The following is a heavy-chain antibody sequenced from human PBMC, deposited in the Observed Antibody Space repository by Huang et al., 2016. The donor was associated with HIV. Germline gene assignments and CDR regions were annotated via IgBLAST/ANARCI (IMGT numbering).Heavy chain of an antibody. CDR3: RGDIVVVIAATRYYFDY. CDR1: GGSISSSSYY. CDR2: IYYSGST. Sequence: QLQLQESGPGLVKPSETLSLTCTVSGGSISSSSYYWGWIRQPPGKGLGWIGSIYYSGSTDYNPSLKSRVTISVDTSKNQFSLKLSAVTAADTAVYYCRGDIVVVIAATRYYFDYWGQGTRVTVSS. J-gene: IGHJ4*02. V-gene: IGHV4-39*01. D-gene: IGHD2-15*01.